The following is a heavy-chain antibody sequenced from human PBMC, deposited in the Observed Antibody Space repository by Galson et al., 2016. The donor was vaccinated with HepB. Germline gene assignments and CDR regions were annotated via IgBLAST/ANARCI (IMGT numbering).Heavy chain of an antibody. D-gene: IGHD3/OR15-3a*01. CDR1: GFTLRNSD. CDR3: ARHETGKGVGLDS. J-gene: IGHJ4*02. CDR2: INTNTGNP. V-gene: IGHV7-4-1*02. Sequence: SVKVSCKASGFTLRNSDMNRVRQAPGQGLEWMGWINTNTGNPKYAQAFTGRFVFSLDASVSTAYLDINSLETGDTAIYYCARHETGKGVGLDSWGQGTLVSVSS.